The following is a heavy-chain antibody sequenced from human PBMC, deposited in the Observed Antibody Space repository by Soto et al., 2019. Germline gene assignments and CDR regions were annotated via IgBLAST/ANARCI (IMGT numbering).Heavy chain of an antibody. CDR2: ISSSSSTI. V-gene: IGHV3-48*02. Sequence: EVQLVESGGGLVQPGGSLRLSCAASGFTFSSYSMNWVRQAPGKGLEWVSSISSSSSTIYYADSVKGRFTISRDNAKNLLYLQMNSLRDEDTAVYYCARDWSYQSLWGQGTLVTVSS. J-gene: IGHJ4*02. CDR1: GFTFSSYS. D-gene: IGHD1-26*01. CDR3: ARDWSYQSL.